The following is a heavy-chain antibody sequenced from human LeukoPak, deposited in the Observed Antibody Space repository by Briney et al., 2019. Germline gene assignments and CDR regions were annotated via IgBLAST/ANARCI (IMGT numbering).Heavy chain of an antibody. V-gene: IGHV3-23*01. CDR3: AKDRAQWWGGLMAPSDY. D-gene: IGHD2-15*01. CDR1: GFTFSSYA. J-gene: IGHJ4*02. CDR2: ISGSGGST. Sequence: GGSLRLSCAASGFTFSSYAMSWVRQAPGKGLEWVSAISGSGGSTYYADSVKGRFTISRDNSKNTLYLQMNSLRAEDTAVYYCAKDRAQWWGGLMAPSDYWGQGTLVTVSS.